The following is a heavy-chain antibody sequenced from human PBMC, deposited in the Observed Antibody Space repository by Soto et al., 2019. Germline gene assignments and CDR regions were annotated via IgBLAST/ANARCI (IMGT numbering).Heavy chain of an antibody. V-gene: IGHV6-1*01. J-gene: IGHJ6*02. CDR2: TYYRSKWYN. Sequence: SQTLALAGGISGDSVSSNSAAWNFIRQSPSRGLEWLGRTYYRSKWYNDYAVSVKSRITINPDTSKNQFSLQLNSVTPEDTAVYYCARAWGGSYSGGMDVWGQGTTVTV. CDR3: ARAWGGSYSGGMDV. D-gene: IGHD1-26*01. CDR1: GDSVSSNSAA.